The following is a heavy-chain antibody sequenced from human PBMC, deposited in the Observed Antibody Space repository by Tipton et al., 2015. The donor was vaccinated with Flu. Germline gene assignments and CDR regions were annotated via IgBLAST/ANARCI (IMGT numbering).Heavy chain of an antibody. J-gene: IGHJ6*02. CDR2: IYYSGST. CDR3: ARDQGFGGGLSYDYFAMDV. Sequence: TLSLTCTVSGVSISHGGDYWTWIRQRPGKGLEWIGSIYYSGSTYYNPSLNSRVTVSVDTSKNQFSLKLDAVTATDTAVYFCARDQGFGGGLSYDYFAMDVWGHGTTVTVSS. D-gene: IGHD3-10*01. CDR1: GVSISHGGDY. V-gene: IGHV4-31*03.